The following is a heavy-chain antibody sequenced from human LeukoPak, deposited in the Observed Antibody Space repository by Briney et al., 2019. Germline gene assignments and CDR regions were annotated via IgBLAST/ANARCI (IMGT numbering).Heavy chain of an antibody. CDR3: ARDLYYDSSGYYNYYYYMDV. D-gene: IGHD3-22*01. CDR1: GGTFSSYA. V-gene: IGHV1-69*05. J-gene: IGHJ6*03. Sequence: ASVKVSCKASGGTFSSYAISWVRQAPGQGLEWMGGIIPIFGTANYAQKFQGRVTITTDESTSTAYMELSSLRSEDTAVYYCARDLYYDSSGYYNYYYYMDVWAKGPRSPSP. CDR2: IIPIFGTA.